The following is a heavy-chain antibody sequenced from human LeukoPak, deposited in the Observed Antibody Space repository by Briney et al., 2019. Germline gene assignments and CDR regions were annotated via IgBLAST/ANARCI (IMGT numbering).Heavy chain of an antibody. V-gene: IGHV6-1*01. CDR3: AREKRLLWFGELQYYFDY. D-gene: IGHD3-10*01. J-gene: IGHJ4*02. CDR1: GDSVSSNSAA. CDR2: TYYRSKWYN. Sequence: SQTLSLTCAISGDSVSSNSAAWNWIRQSPSRGLEWLGRTYYRSKWYNDYAVSVKSRITINPDTSKNQFSLQLNSVTPVDTAVYYCAREKRLLWFGELQYYFDYWGQGTLVTVSS.